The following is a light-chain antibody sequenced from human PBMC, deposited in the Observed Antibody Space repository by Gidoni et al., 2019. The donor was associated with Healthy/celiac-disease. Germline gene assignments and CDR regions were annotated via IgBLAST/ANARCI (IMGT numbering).Light chain of an antibody. CDR3: GTWDSSLSVWV. Sequence: SVLTQPPSVSAPPGQKVTIYCSGSSSNIGNNYVSWYQQLPGTAPKLLIYDNNKRPSGIPDRFSGSKSGTSATLGITGLQTGDEADYYCGTWDSSLSVWVFGGGTKLTVL. V-gene: IGLV1-51*01. CDR2: DNN. J-gene: IGLJ3*02. CDR1: SSNIGNNY.